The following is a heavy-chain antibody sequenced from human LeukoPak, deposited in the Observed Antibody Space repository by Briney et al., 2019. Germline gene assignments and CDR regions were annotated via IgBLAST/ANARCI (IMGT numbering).Heavy chain of an antibody. CDR3: YSGWYGDY. Sequence: SGGSLRLSCAASGFTFSSYSMNWVRQPPGKGLEWIGEINHSGSTNYNPSLKSRVTISVDTSKNQFSLKLSSVTAADTAVYYCYSGWYGDYWGQGTLVTVSS. CDR2: INHSGST. V-gene: IGHV4-34*08. J-gene: IGHJ4*02. D-gene: IGHD6-19*01. CDR1: GFTFSSYS.